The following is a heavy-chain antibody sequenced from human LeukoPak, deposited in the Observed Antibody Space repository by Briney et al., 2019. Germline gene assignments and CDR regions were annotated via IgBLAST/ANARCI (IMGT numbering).Heavy chain of an antibody. CDR3: ASVPTVDYSSSWYRTTHPDY. D-gene: IGHD6-13*01. Sequence: GGSLRLSCSASGFTFSSYAIHWGRQAPGKGLGWVAVISYEGSNKYYADSLNDRFTISRDNSKNTLYLQMNTMRAEDTPVYYCASVPTVDYSSSWYRTTHPDYWGQGTLVTVSS. V-gene: IGHV3-30-3*01. CDR2: ISYEGSNK. J-gene: IGHJ4*02. CDR1: GFTFSSYA.